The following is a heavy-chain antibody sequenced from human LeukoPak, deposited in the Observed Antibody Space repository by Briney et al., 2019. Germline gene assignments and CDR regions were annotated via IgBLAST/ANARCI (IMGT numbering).Heavy chain of an antibody. J-gene: IGHJ4*02. V-gene: IGHV2-5*02. CDR1: GFSFGSSGVG. D-gene: IGHD6-19*01. CDR3: AHRRGRGIDGGLYVPANFGY. Sequence: SGPTLVKPTQTLSLSCTISGFSFGSSGVGGGWIRQPPGKALERLALNYRDEDKRNSASLKSRLTTTKDTSKNQVVLTMTNMDPVDTATYYCAHRRGRGIDGGLYVPANFGYWGQGTLVTVSS. CDR2: NYRDEDK.